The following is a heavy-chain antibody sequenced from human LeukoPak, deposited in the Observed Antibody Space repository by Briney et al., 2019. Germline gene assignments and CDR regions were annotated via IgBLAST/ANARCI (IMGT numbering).Heavy chain of an antibody. D-gene: IGHD3-10*01. V-gene: IGHV3-23*01. CDR3: VVTMVRGVILHPFDY. CDR2: ISASGGST. CDR1: GFTFSSSA. Sequence: GESLRLSCAASGFTFSSSAMSWVRQVPGKGLEWVSGISASGGSTYYADSVKGRFTISRDNSKNTLYLQMNSLRAEDTAVYYCVVTMVRGVILHPFDYWGQGTLVTVSS. J-gene: IGHJ4*02.